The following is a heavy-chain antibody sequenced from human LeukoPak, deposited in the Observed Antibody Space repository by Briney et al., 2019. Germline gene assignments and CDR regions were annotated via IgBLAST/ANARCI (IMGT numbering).Heavy chain of an antibody. Sequence: PGGSLRLSCAASGFTFSSYAMSWVRQAPGKGLEWVSAISGSGDSTYYADSVKGRFTISRDNSKNTLSLQMNSLRVEDTAVYYCRRGRTRNYWGQGTLVTVSS. CDR1: GFTFSSYA. V-gene: IGHV3-23*01. CDR3: RRGRTRNY. CDR2: ISGSGDST. J-gene: IGHJ4*02.